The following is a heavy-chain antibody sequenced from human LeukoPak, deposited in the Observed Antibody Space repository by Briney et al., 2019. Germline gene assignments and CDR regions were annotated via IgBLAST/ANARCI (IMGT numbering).Heavy chain of an antibody. V-gene: IGHV4-4*07. D-gene: IGHD2-2*02. CDR3: ARNGAPTAIFGWYLDL. CDR2: IYSSGST. Sequence: SETLSLTCTVSGGSISSYYWSWVRQPAGEGLEWIGRIYSSGSTNYNPSLKSRVTMSIDTSKNQFSLNLNSVTAADTAVYYCARNGAPTAIFGWYLDLWGRGTLVTVSS. J-gene: IGHJ2*01. CDR1: GGSISSYY.